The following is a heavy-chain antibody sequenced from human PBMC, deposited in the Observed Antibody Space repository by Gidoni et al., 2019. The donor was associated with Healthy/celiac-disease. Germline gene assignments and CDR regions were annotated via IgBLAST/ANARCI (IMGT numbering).Heavy chain of an antibody. J-gene: IGHJ6*02. Sequence: QVQLQESGPGLVKPSQTLSLTCTVSGGSISSGSYYWRWIRQPAGKGLEWIGRIYTSGSTTYTPPLKSLVPISVHSSNNQFPLPLSPVPAADTAVYYCARGGSSGGWYYYYYGMDVWGQGTTVTVSS. V-gene: IGHV4-61*02. CDR3: ARGGSSGGWYYYYYGMDV. CDR2: IYTSGST. CDR1: GGSISSGSYY. D-gene: IGHD6-6*01.